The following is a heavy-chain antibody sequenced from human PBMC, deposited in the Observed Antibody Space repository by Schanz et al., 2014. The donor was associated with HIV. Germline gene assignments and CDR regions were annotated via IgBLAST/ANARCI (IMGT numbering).Heavy chain of an antibody. V-gene: IGHV3-11*01. CDR1: FFTFNDSF. J-gene: IGHJ4*02. CDR3: VSPYSSGWYTPPFHY. CDR2: ISARSTTK. Sequence: QVQLVESGGGLVKPGGSLRLSFAASFFTFNDSFLLFLLPSPGKGLEWVSYISARSTTKYYADSVKGRFTISRDNAKSSLYLEINSLRAEDTAVYYCVSPYSSGWYTPPFHYWGQGTLVTVSA. D-gene: IGHD6-13*01.